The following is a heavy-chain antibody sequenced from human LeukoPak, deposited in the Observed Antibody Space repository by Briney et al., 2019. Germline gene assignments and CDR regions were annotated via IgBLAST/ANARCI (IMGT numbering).Heavy chain of an antibody. V-gene: IGHV3-23*01. J-gene: IGHJ4*02. D-gene: IGHD5-12*01. Sequence: PGGSLRLSCAASGFTFSSYSMNWVRQAPGKGLEWVSAISGSGGSTYYADSVKGRFTISRDNSKNTLYLQMNSLRAEDTAVYYCAKDLGDIVATPDYWGQGTLVTVSS. CDR2: ISGSGGST. CDR3: AKDLGDIVATPDY. CDR1: GFTFSSYS.